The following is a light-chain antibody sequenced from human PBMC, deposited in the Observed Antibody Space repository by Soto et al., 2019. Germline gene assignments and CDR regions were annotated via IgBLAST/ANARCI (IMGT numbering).Light chain of an antibody. Sequence: EIQMSRVTCSLSLSPGAGETLSCRASQSVGSDLAWYQQKPGQAPRLVIYDIFTRATGVPTRISGSGSGTEFTLTISSLQAEDFAVYYCQQYNSWPLTCGGGTKVDIK. J-gene: IGKJ4*01. CDR3: QQYNSWPLT. V-gene: IGKV3D-15*01. CDR2: DIF. CDR1: QSVGSD.